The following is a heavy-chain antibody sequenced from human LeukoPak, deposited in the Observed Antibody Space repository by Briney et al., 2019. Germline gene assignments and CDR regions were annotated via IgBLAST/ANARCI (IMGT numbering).Heavy chain of an antibody. CDR1: GFTFSTYG. CDR2: VGSDGINT. J-gene: IGHJ4*02. V-gene: IGHV3-23*01. D-gene: IGHD1-14*01. CDR3: ARDSVYKSVLDY. Sequence: GGSLRLSCAASGFTFSTYGMSWVRQAPGKGLEWVSAVGSDGINTAYADSVKGRFTISRDNSKNTLYLQMNSLRAEDTAVYYCARDSVYKSVLDYWGQGTLVTVSS.